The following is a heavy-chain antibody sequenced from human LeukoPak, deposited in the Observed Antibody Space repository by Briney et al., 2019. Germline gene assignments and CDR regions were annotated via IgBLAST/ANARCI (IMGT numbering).Heavy chain of an antibody. CDR1: GGSISSYY. D-gene: IGHD3-10*01. CDR2: IYYSGST. CDR3: ARSDYHNSGSHTVFDAFDI. V-gene: IGHV4-59*01. Sequence: SETLSLTCTVSGGSISSYYWSWIRQPPGKGLEWIGYIYYSGSTNYNPSLKSRVTISVDTSKNQFSLKLSSVTAADTAVYYCARSDYHNSGSHTVFDAFDIWGQGTRVTVSS. J-gene: IGHJ3*02.